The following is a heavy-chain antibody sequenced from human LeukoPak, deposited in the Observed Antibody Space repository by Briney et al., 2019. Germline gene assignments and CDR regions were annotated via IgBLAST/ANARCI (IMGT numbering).Heavy chain of an antibody. CDR1: GSSFNNYW. CDR2: IYPGDSDT. CDR3: ATRGGDFDY. D-gene: IGHD3-16*01. Sequence: GESLKISCKGSGSSFNNYWIGWVRQMPGKGLEWMGIIYPGDSDTKYSPSLQGQVTISADKSISTAYLQWNSLKASDSAMYYCATRGGDFDYWGQGTLVTVSS. J-gene: IGHJ4*02. V-gene: IGHV5-51*01.